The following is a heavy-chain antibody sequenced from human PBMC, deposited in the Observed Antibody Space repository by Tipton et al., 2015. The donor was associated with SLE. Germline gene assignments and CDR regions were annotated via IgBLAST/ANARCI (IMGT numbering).Heavy chain of an antibody. CDR2: INPKSGGT. D-gene: IGHD1-20*01. CDR3: ARSYRYNWNDSPFDP. CDR1: GYTFTGYY. V-gene: IGHV1-2*02. Sequence: QLVQSGAEVKKPGASVKVSCKASGYTFTGYYMHWVRQAPGQGLEWMGWINPKSGGTKYAQKFQGRVTMTRDTSISTAYMELSSLRSDDTAVYYCARSYRYNWNDSPFDPWGQGTLVTVSS. J-gene: IGHJ5*02.